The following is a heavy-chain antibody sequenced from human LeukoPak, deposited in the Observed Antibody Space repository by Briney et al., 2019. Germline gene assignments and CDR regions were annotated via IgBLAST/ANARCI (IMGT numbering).Heavy chain of an antibody. CDR1: GFTFSSYS. V-gene: IGHV3-21*01. CDR3: AREPQSHKPFDY. Sequence: GGSLRLSCAASGFTFSSYSMNWVRQAPGKGLEWVSSISSSSSYIYYADSVEGRFTISRDNAKNSLYLQMNSLRAEDTAVYYCAREPQSHKPFDYWGQGTLVTVSS. J-gene: IGHJ4*02. CDR2: ISSSSSYI.